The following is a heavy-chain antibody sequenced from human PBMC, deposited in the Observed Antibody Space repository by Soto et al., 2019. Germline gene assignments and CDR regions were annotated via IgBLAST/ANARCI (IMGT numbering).Heavy chain of an antibody. J-gene: IGHJ4*02. CDR3: AREAYKSRYFDWLSYFDY. Sequence: QVQLVESGGGVVQPGRSLRLSCAASGFTFSSYAMHWVRRAPGKGLEWVAVISYDGSNKYYADSVKGRFTISRDNSKNTLYLQMNSLRAEDTAVYYCAREAYKSRYFDWLSYFDYWGQGTLVTVSS. CDR2: ISYDGSNK. V-gene: IGHV3-30-3*01. CDR1: GFTFSSYA. D-gene: IGHD3-9*01.